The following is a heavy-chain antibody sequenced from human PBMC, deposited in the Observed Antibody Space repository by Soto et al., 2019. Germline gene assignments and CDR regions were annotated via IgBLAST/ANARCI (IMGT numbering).Heavy chain of an antibody. V-gene: IGHV4-4*07. Sequence: SETLSLTCSVSGADINTYSWTWIRQPAGKGLEWIGRIYTSASINYNPSLRGRVTLSVDTSTNQVSLKLASVTAADTAVYYCARDREAGYNFYYGMDVWGQGTTVTVS. D-gene: IGHD6-19*01. J-gene: IGHJ6*02. CDR1: GADINTYS. CDR2: IYTSASI. CDR3: ARDREAGYNFYYGMDV.